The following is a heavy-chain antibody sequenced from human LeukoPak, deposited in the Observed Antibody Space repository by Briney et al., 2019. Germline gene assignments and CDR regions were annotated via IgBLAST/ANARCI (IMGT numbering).Heavy chain of an antibody. V-gene: IGHV4-59*08. CDR2: IRYSGSA. J-gene: IGHJ4*02. D-gene: IGHD3-22*01. Sequence: KPSETLSLTCTVSGDSISTYYWSWIRQPPGKGLEWVGYIRYSGSANYYPSLRSRVAISIDTSKNQFSLKLSSVTAADTAVYLCARLVYDSRGYYFDYWGQGTLVTVSS. CDR1: GDSISTYY. CDR3: ARLVYDSRGYYFDY.